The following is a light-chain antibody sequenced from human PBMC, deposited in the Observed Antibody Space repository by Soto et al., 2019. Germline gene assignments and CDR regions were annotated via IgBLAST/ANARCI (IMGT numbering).Light chain of an antibody. Sequence: EIVMTQSPATLSVSPGERVTLSCRASQSIGRSLAWYQQRPGQAPRLLIYGASTRATGTPVRFSGIGSGTEFTLTINSLQSEDFVVYYCHQYTDWPLTFGGGTKVDIK. J-gene: IGKJ4*01. CDR2: GAS. CDR1: QSIGRS. V-gene: IGKV3D-15*01. CDR3: HQYTDWPLT.